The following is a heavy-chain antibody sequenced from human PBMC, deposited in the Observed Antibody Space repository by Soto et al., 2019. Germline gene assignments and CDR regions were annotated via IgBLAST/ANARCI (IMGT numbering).Heavy chain of an antibody. V-gene: IGHV3-21*01. CDR3: APSGSGSYYKAY. CDR1: GFTFSSYA. Sequence: EVQLLESGGGLVQPGGSLRLSCAASGFTFSSYAMSWVRQAPGKGLEWVSAISSSSSYIYYADSVKGRFTISRDNAKNSLYLQMNSLRAEDTAVYYCAPSGSGSYYKAYWGQGTLVTVSS. J-gene: IGHJ4*02. D-gene: IGHD3-10*01. CDR2: ISSSSSYI.